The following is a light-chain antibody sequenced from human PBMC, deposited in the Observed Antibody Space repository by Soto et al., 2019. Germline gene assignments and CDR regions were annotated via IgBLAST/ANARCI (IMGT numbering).Light chain of an antibody. CDR2: DAS. Sequence: EIVLTQSPVTLSLSPGERATLSCRASHSVSSDLLWYQQKPGQSPRLLISDASNRAPGIPARFSGSGSGTDFILTISSLEPEDFAGYYCQQRNKWPLTFGGGPRVEIK. CDR3: QQRNKWPLT. V-gene: IGKV3-11*01. J-gene: IGKJ4*01. CDR1: HSVSSD.